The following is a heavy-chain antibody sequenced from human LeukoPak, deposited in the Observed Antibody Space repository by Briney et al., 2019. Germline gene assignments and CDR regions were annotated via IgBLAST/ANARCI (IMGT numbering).Heavy chain of an antibody. V-gene: IGHV3-23*01. J-gene: IGHJ4*02. D-gene: IGHD3-22*01. CDR1: GFTFSSYA. Sequence: GGSLRLSCAASGFTFSSYAMSWVRQAPGKGLEWVSGISGSGDNTYYADSVKGRFTISRDSSKNTLYVQVNSLGTEDAAAYYCAKGSYYDSSGSFYFDYWGQGTLVTVSS. CDR3: AKGSYYDSSGSFYFDY. CDR2: ISGSGDNT.